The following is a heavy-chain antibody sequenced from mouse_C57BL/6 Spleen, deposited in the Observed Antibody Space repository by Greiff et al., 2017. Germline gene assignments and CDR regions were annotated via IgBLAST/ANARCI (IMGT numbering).Heavy chain of an antibody. J-gene: IGHJ1*03. CDR3: ARGGSSYVWYFDV. CDR1: GYSFTGYY. Sequence: EVQLQESGPQLVKPGASVKISCKASGYSFTGYYMNWVKQSPEKSLEWIGEINPSTGGTTYNQKFKAKATLTVDKSSSTAYMQLKSLTSEDSAVYYCARGGSSYVWYFDVWGTGTTVTVSS. V-gene: IGHV1-42*01. CDR2: INPSTGGT. D-gene: IGHD1-1*01.